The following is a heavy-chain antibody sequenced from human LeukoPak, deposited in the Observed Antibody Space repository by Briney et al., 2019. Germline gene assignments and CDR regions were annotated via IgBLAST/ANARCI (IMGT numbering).Heavy chain of an antibody. Sequence: SETLSLTCTVSGGSISSYYWSWIRQPPGKGLEWIGYIYYSGSTNYNPSLKSRVTISIDTSKNQFSLKLSSVTAADTAVYYCARSLAAAGTGYYAMDVWGQGTTVTVSS. CDR2: IYYSGST. CDR3: ARSLAAAGTGYYAMDV. CDR1: GGSISSYY. V-gene: IGHV4-59*08. D-gene: IGHD6-13*01. J-gene: IGHJ6*02.